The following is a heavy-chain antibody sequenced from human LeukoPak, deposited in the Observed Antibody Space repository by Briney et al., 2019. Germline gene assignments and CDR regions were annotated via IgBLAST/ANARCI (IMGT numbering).Heavy chain of an antibody. J-gene: IGHJ4*02. CDR3: AREGITMVRGVITDY. V-gene: IGHV1-18*04. CDR1: GYTFTGYY. CDR2: ISAYNGNT. D-gene: IGHD3-10*01. Sequence: ASVKVSCKASGYTFTGYYMHWVRQAPGQGLEWMGWISAYNGNTNYAQKLQGRVTMTTDTSTSTAYMELRSLRSDDTAVYYCAREGITMVRGVITDYWGQGTLVTVSS.